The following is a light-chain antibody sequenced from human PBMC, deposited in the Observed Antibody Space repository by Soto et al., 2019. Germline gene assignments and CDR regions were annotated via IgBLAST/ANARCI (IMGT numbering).Light chain of an antibody. CDR3: GTWDSSLSAHV. CDR2: ENN. Sequence: QSVLTQPPSVSAALGQKVTVSCFGSSSNIGNNYVSWYQQLPGTAPKLLIYENNKRPSGIPDRFSGSKSGTSATLGITGLQTGDEADYYCGTWDSSLSAHVFATGTKVTVL. V-gene: IGLV1-51*02. J-gene: IGLJ1*01. CDR1: SSNIGNNY.